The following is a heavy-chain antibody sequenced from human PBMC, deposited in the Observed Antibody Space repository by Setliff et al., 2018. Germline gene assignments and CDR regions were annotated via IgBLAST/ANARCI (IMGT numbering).Heavy chain of an antibody. J-gene: IGHJ4*02. D-gene: IGHD2-2*01. CDR3: ARAHSSTLSVHDY. V-gene: IGHV3-74*01. CDR2: INSDGSTT. CDR1: GFTFSSYW. Sequence: GGSLRLSCAASGFTFSSYWMHWVRQAPGRGLVWVSRINSDGSTTTYEDSVKGRFTISRDNAKNTLYLQMNSLRAEDTAVYYCARAHSSTLSVHDYWGQGTLVTVSS.